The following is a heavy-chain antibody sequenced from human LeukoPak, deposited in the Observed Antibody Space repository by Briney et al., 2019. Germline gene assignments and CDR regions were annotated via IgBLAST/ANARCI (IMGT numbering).Heavy chain of an antibody. V-gene: IGHV2-70*01. J-gene: IGHJ5*02. CDR3: ARSYYYGSGSYHNWFDP. D-gene: IGHD3-10*01. CDR1: GFSRSTSGMC. Sequence: SGPALVKPTQTLTLTCTFSGFSRSTSGMCVSWIRQPPGKALEWLALIDWDDDKYYSTSLKTRLTISTATSKNQVVLTMTNMDPVDTATYYCARSYYYGSGSYHNWFDPWGQGTLVTVSS. CDR2: IDWDDDK.